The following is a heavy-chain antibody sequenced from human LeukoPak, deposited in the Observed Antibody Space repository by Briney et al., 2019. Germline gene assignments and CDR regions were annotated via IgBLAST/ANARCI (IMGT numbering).Heavy chain of an antibody. Sequence: GGSLRLSCAASGFTVSSNYMSWVRQAPGKGLEWVSVIYSGGSTYYADSVKGRFTISRGNSKNTLYLQMNSPRAEDTAVYYCARAGCSSTSCQDYYYYYMDVWGKGTTVTVSS. CDR2: IYSGGST. J-gene: IGHJ6*03. V-gene: IGHV3-66*02. CDR3: ARAGCSSTSCQDYYYYYMDV. CDR1: GFTVSSNY. D-gene: IGHD2-2*01.